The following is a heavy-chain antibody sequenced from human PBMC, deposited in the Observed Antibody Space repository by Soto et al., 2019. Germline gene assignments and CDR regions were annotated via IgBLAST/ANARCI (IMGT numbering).Heavy chain of an antibody. Sequence: SETLSLTCTVSGGSISSGDYYWSWIRQPPGKGLEWIGYIYYSGSTYYNPSLKSRVTISVDTSKNQFSLKPSSVTAADTAVYYCARVIRYDYVWGSYRSKYFDYWGQGTLVTVSS. CDR1: GGSISSGDYY. CDR2: IYYSGST. CDR3: ARVIRYDYVWGSYRSKYFDY. J-gene: IGHJ4*02. V-gene: IGHV4-30-4*01. D-gene: IGHD3-16*02.